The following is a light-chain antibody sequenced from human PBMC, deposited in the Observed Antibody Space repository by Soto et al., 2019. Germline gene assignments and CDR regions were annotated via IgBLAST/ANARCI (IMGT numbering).Light chain of an antibody. CDR1: SSDVGGYNY. Sequence: QSALTQPASVSGSPGQSITISCTGTSSDVGGYNYVSWYRQHPGKAPKLMIYDVSNRPSGVSNRFSGSKSGNTASLTISGLQAEDEADYYYSSYTSSSTLYVFGSGTKLTV. J-gene: IGLJ1*01. CDR3: SSYTSSSTLYV. V-gene: IGLV2-14*01. CDR2: DVS.